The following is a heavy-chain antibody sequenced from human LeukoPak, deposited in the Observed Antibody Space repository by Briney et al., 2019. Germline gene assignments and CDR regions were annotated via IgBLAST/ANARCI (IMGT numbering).Heavy chain of an antibody. Sequence: PRASVKVSCKASGYTFTSYYMHWVRQAPGQGLEWMGIINPSGGSTSYAQKFQGRVTMTRDTSTSTAYMEVRSLRSDDTAVYYCATTIGARLMYFDYWGQGTLVTVSS. D-gene: IGHD6-6*01. CDR1: GYTFTSYY. CDR3: ATTIGARLMYFDY. V-gene: IGHV1-46*01. J-gene: IGHJ4*02. CDR2: INPSGGST.